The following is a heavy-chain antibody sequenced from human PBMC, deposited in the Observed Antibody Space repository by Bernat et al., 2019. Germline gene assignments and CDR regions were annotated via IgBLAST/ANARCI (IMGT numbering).Heavy chain of an antibody. CDR1: GFTFSSYA. CDR2: LGRSGGST. D-gene: IGHD4-17*01. J-gene: IGHJ6*03. CDR3: ARGGGDYGDYVGYYYYYMDV. V-gene: IGHV3-23*01. Sequence: EVQLLESGGGLVQPGGSLRLSCAASGFTFSSYAMSWVRQAPGKGLEGVSALGRSGGSTFYTDPGKGRFTISRDNSKKPLYLQLNSLRAEDTAVYYCARGGGDYGDYVGYYYYYMDVWGKGTTVTVSS.